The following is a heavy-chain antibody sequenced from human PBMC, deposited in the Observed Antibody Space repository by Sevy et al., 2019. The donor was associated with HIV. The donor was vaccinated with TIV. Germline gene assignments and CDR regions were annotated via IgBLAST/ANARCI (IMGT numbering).Heavy chain of an antibody. CDR2: ISYDGSNK. V-gene: IGHV3-30*04. J-gene: IGHJ4*02. Sequence: GGSLRLSCAASGFTFSSYDMHWVRQAPGKGLEWVAVISYDGSNKYYADPVKGRFTISRDNSKNKRYLQMNSLRAEDTAVYYCAREVRSPDYWGQGTLVTVSS. CDR3: AREVRSPDY. CDR1: GFTFSSYD.